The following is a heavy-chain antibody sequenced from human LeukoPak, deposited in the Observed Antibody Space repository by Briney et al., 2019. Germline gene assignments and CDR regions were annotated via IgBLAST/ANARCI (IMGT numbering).Heavy chain of an antibody. CDR3: ARTMVRGVIRYFDY. D-gene: IGHD3-10*01. CDR1: GFTFSSYA. V-gene: IGHV4-39*07. CDR2: IYYSGST. Sequence: GSLRLSCRASGFTFSSYAMHWIRQPPGKGLEWIGSIYYSGSTYYNPSLKSRVTISVDTSKNQFSLKLSSVTAADTAMYYCARTMVRGVIRYFDYWGQGTLVTVSS. J-gene: IGHJ4*02.